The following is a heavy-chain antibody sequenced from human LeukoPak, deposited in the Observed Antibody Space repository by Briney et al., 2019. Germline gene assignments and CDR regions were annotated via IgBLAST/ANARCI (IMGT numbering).Heavy chain of an antibody. CDR2: IYTSGST. D-gene: IGHD3-22*01. J-gene: IGHJ4*02. Sequence: KPSETLSLACSVSGGSISSYYWSWIRQPAGKGLEGIGRIYTSGSTNYNPSLKSRVTMSVDTSKNQFSLKLSSVTAADTAVYYCARDRYYYDSSSYRFDYWGRGTLVTVSS. CDR1: GGSISSYY. V-gene: IGHV4-4*07. CDR3: ARDRYYYDSSSYRFDY.